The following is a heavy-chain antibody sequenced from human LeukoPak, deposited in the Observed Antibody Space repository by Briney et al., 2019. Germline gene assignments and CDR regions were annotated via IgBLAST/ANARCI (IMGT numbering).Heavy chain of an antibody. CDR2: IHDDGRT. V-gene: IGHV4/OR15-8*01. J-gene: IGHJ5*02. Sequence: SETLSLTCSVSGGSMSDSITWGWVRQPPGKGLEWLANIHDDGRTAPTPSLRSRLTISQDRSKNQFSLKLSSVTAADIAFYYCAKVLTAAGLDLWGQGILVTVSS. CDR3: AKVLTAAGLDL. D-gene: IGHD6-25*01. CDR1: GGSMSDSIT.